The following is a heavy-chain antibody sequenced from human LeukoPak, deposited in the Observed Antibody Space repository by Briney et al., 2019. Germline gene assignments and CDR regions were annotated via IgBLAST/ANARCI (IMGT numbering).Heavy chain of an antibody. CDR3: AKDKSMVRELDY. CDR2: IRYDGSNK. D-gene: IGHD3-10*01. J-gene: IGHJ4*02. Sequence: GGSLRLSCAASGFTFSSYGMHWVRQAPGKGLEWVAFIRYDGSNKYYADSVKGRFTISRDNSKNTLFLQMNSLRAEDTAVYYCAKDKSMVRELDYWGQGNLVTVSS. CDR1: GFTFSSYG. V-gene: IGHV3-30*02.